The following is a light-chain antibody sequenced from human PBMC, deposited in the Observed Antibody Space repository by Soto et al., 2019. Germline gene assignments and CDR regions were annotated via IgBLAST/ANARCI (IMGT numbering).Light chain of an antibody. V-gene: IGKV3-20*01. CDR3: QQFTIYPLT. CDR1: QSVRYNY. J-gene: IGKJ4*01. Sequence: EMVFIQAPCTLGSSPGEGATLSCRAIQSVRYNYLAWYQQKPGQAPRLLIYGVSTRATGIPDRFSGGGSGTDFTLTIIRLEPEDFTLYYCQQFTIYPLTFGGGT. CDR2: GVS.